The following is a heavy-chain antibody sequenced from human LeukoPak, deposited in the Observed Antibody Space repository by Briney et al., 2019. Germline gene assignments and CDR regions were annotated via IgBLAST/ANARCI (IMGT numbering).Heavy chain of an antibody. Sequence: GGSLRLSCAASRFTFSSYSVNWVGQAPGKGLEWVSYISSSSSYIYYADSVKGRFTISRDNAKNSLYLQMNSLRAEDTAVYYCARGGAAADYWGQGTLVTVSS. CDR1: RFTFSSYS. CDR2: ISSSSSYI. V-gene: IGHV3-21*01. J-gene: IGHJ4*02. CDR3: ARGGAAADY. D-gene: IGHD6-13*01.